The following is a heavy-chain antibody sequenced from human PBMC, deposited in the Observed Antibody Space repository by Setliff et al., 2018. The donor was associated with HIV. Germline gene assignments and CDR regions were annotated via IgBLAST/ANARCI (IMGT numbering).Heavy chain of an antibody. V-gene: IGHV3-7*01. CDR3: ARDGSHYDSGGYYYYYGMDV. CDR1: GFTFSNFW. J-gene: IGHJ6*02. Sequence: PGESLRLSCVPSGFTFSNFWMSWVRQAPGKGLEWVASINQHGSEKNYVDSVKGRFTISRDNAKNSLYLQINSLRAEDTAVYYCARDGSHYDSGGYYYYYGMDVWGQGTTVTVSS. CDR2: INQHGSEK. D-gene: IGHD3-22*01.